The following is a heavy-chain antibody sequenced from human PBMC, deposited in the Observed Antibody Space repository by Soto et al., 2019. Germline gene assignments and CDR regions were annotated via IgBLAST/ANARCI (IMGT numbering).Heavy chain of an antibody. D-gene: IGHD6-19*01. CDR2: ISGSGGST. V-gene: IGHV3-23*01. J-gene: IGHJ4*02. CDR1: GFTFSSYA. Sequence: EVQLLESGGGLVQPGGSLRLSCAASGFTFSSYAMSWVRQAPGKGLEGVSAISGSGGSTYYADSVKGRFTISRDNSKNTLYLQMNSLRAEDTAVYYCAKDQSKAVAGGDYWGQGTLVTVSS. CDR3: AKDQSKAVAGGDY.